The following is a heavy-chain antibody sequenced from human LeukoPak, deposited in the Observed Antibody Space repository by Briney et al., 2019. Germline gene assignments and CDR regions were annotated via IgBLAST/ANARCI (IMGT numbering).Heavy chain of an antibody. CDR1: GDSVSSNSAA. D-gene: IGHD6-19*01. V-gene: IGHV6-1*01. CDR2: TYYRSKWYD. J-gene: IGHJ6*02. CDR3: AREGSGWGDYYYYGMDV. Sequence: SQTLSLTCAISGDSVSSNSAAWNWIRQSPSRGLEWLGRTYYRSKWYDDYAVSVKSRITINPDTSKNQFSLRLNSVTPEDTAVYYCAREGSGWGDYYYYGMDVWGQGTTVTVSS.